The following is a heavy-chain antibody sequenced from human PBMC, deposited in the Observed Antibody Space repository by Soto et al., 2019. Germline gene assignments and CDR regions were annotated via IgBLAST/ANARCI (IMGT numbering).Heavy chain of an antibody. CDR2: IYHSGST. CDR1: AASISSDGFY. J-gene: IGHJ4*02. D-gene: IGHD5-12*01. CDR3: ARDRGGYGVFDY. Sequence: TLALTCAVSAASISSDGFYWNWIRQPPGKGLEWIGYIYHSGSTYSSPSLRSRVTISVDTSKNQFTLKLSSVTAADTAVYYCARDRGGYGVFDYWGQGTPVTVYS. V-gene: IGHV4-31*11.